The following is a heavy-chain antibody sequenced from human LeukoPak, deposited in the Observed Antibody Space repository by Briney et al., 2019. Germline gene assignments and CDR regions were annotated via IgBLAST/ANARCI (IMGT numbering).Heavy chain of an antibody. V-gene: IGHV3-7*03. CDR2: INLDGSEI. Sequence: GGSLRLSCEASGFVFGHSWMSWVRQAPGKGLEWVANINLDGSEINYLDSLTGLLTISRDNAKDSLYLQMNGLRAEDTAVYFCVRGRGYSTFDYWGQGTLVTVSS. CDR1: GFVFGHSW. J-gene: IGHJ4*02. CDR3: VRGRGYSTFDY. D-gene: IGHD3-22*01.